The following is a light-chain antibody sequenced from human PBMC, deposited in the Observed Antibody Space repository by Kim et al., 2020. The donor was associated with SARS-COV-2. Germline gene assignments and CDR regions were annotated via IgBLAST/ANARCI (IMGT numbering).Light chain of an antibody. Sequence: GQSITISCIGTSSDVGGYNYVSWYQKNPGKAPKLMIYDVSKRPSGVSNRFSGSKSGNTASLTISGLQADDEADYYCNSYTSSSTWVFGGGTQLTVL. CDR2: DVS. CDR1: SSDVGGYNY. CDR3: NSYTSSSTWV. J-gene: IGLJ3*02. V-gene: IGLV2-14*04.